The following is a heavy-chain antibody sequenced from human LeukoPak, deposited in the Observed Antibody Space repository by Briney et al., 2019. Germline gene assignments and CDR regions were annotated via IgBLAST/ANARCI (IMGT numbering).Heavy chain of an antibody. J-gene: IGHJ4*02. D-gene: IGHD5-18*01. V-gene: IGHV1-46*01. Sequence: ASVKVSCKASGYTFTSYYTHWVRQAPGQGLEWMGIINPSGGSTSYAQKFQGRVTMTRDTSTSTVYMELSSLRSEDTAVYYCARETVDTAMVDNWGQGTLVTVSS. CDR3: ARETVDTAMVDN. CDR1: GYTFTSYY. CDR2: INPSGGST.